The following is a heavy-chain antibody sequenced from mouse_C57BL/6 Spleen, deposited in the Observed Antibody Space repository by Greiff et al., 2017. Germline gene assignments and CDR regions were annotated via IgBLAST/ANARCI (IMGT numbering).Heavy chain of an antibody. D-gene: IGHD1-1*01. Sequence: EVQLQQSGPELVKPGASVKISCKASGYTFTDYYMNWVKQSHGKSLEWIGDINPNNGGTSYNQKFKGKATLTVDKSSSTAYMELRSLTSEDSAVYYCARRPIYYGSSWFAYWGQGTLVTVSA. CDR3: ARRPIYYGSSWFAY. J-gene: IGHJ3*01. CDR2: INPNNGGT. V-gene: IGHV1-26*01. CDR1: GYTFTDYY.